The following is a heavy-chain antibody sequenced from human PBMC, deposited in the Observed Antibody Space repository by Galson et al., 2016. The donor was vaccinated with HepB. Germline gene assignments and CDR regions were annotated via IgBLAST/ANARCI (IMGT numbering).Heavy chain of an antibody. CDR2: TYYRSKWFN. J-gene: IGHJ3*02. CDR3: AREADMGRESITYAVFDI. Sequence: CAISGDSVSNNSAAWNWIRQSPSRGLEWLGRTYYRSKWFNDYAVSVMGRITINPDTSQNQVSLQLNSVTPEDTAMYFCAREADMGRESITYAVFDIWGRGTMVTVSS. CDR1: GDSVSNNSAA. D-gene: IGHD3-10*01. V-gene: IGHV6-1*01.